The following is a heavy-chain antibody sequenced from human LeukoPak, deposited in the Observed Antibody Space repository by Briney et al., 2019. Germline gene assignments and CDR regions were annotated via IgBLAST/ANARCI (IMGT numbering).Heavy chain of an antibody. V-gene: IGHV3-30*03. Sequence: GGSLRLSCAASGFTFSSYGMHWVRQAPGKGLEWVAVISYDGSNKYYADSVKGRFTISRDNAKNSLYLQMNSLRAEDTAVYYCARIPVVVPAAPGDYYYYMDVWGKGTTVTVSS. CDR1: GFTFSSYG. CDR3: ARIPVVVPAAPGDYYYYMDV. CDR2: ISYDGSNK. J-gene: IGHJ6*03. D-gene: IGHD2-2*01.